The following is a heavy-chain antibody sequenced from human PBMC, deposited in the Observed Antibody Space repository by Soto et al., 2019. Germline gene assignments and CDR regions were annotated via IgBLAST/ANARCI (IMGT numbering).Heavy chain of an antibody. CDR3: ATAPRIVTAASGIRDFDY. CDR2: VSGYNVDT. CDR1: GYSFTSYV. V-gene: IGHV1-18*01. D-gene: IGHD3-16*02. Sequence: QVQLVQSGAEVKKPGASVKVSCKASGYSFTSYVISWVRQAPGQGLEWMGWVSGYNVDTIYVPKFQGRVTMTTDTSTSTAHLELRSLTYDDTALYYCATAPRIVTAASGIRDFDYCGQGTHVTVSS. J-gene: IGHJ4*02.